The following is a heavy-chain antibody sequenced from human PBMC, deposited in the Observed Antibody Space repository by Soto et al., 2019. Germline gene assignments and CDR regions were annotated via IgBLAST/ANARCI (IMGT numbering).Heavy chain of an antibody. V-gene: IGHV3-33*01. D-gene: IGHD4-17*01. CDR2: ISYDDSYR. Sequence: QVHLVESGGGVAQPGKSLRLSCAASGFTFDNYGMLWVRQAPGKGLEWVALISYDDSYRYYTNSVRGRFTISRDNSKNMVFLHMNSLQGDDTAVYYCAGGDYGDSIDFWGQGTLVTVSS. J-gene: IGHJ4*02. CDR3: AGGDYGDSIDF. CDR1: GFTFDNYG.